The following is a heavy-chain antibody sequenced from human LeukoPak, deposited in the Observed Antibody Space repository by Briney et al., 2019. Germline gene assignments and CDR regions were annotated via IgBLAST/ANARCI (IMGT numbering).Heavy chain of an antibody. Sequence: GGSLRLSCAASGFTFSSYAMSWVRQAPGKGLEWVSGISGSGDNTYYADSVKGRFTISRGNSKNTLYVQVNSLGTEDTAAHYCAKGSYYDSSGSFYFDYWGQGTLVTVSS. J-gene: IGHJ4*02. V-gene: IGHV3-23*01. CDR2: ISGSGDNT. CDR1: GFTFSSYA. D-gene: IGHD3-22*01. CDR3: AKGSYYDSSGSFYFDY.